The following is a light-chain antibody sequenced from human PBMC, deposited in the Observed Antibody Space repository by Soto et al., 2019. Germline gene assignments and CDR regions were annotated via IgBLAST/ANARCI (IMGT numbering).Light chain of an antibody. CDR3: ISYTTSNTRQIV. J-gene: IGLJ1*01. CDR1: SSDVGGYNY. CDR2: DVT. V-gene: IGLV2-14*03. Sequence: QSALTQPASVSGSPGQSITISCTGTSSDVGGYNYVSWYQHHPGKAPKLIIYDVTNRPSGVSNPFSGSKSGNTASLTISGLQPEDEADYYCISYTTSNTRQIVFGTGSKDTV.